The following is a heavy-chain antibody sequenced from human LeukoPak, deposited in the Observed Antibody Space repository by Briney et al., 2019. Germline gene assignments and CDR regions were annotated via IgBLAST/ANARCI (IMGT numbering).Heavy chain of an antibody. CDR3: ARADKRYFDWLLFDY. J-gene: IGHJ4*02. CDR1: GGSISSYY. V-gene: IGHV4-59*01. CDR2: IYYSGST. D-gene: IGHD3-9*01. Sequence: PSETLSLTRTVSGGSISSYYWSWVRQPPGKGLEWIGYIYYSGSTNYNPSLKSRVTISVDTSKNQFSLKLSSVTAADTAVYYCARADKRYFDWLLFDYWGQGTLVTVSS.